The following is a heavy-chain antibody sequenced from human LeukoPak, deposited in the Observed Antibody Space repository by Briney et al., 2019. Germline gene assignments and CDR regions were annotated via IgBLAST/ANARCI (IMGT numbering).Heavy chain of an antibody. CDR2: IYTSGST. V-gene: IGHV4-61*02. Sequence: SETLSLTCTVSGGSISSGSYYWSWIRQPAGKGLEWIGRIYTSGSTNYNPSLKSRVTISVDTSKNQFSLKLSSVTAADTAVYYCARDTAHYDSSGYYYFDYWGQGTLVTVSS. J-gene: IGHJ4*02. CDR3: ARDTAHYDSSGYYYFDY. D-gene: IGHD3-22*01. CDR1: GGSISSGSYY.